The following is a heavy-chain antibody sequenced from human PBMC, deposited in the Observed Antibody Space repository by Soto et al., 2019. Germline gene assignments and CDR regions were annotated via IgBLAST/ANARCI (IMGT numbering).Heavy chain of an antibody. CDR2: INHSGIT. J-gene: IGHJ4*02. D-gene: IGHD1-1*01. CDR1: GGSFSGYF. CDR3: VRGPYNYNSRYFDY. V-gene: IGHV4-34*01. Sequence: SETLSLTCTVSGGSFSGYFWTWIRQPPGKGLEWLAEINHSGITNYNPSVESRVSMSVDTSKNQFSLRLYSVTAADTAVYYCVRGPYNYNSRYFDYWGQGTLVTAPQ.